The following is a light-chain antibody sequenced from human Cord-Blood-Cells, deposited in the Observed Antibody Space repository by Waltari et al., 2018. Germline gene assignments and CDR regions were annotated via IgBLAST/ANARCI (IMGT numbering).Light chain of an antibody. J-gene: IGLJ1*01. CDR1: SSDVGGYNY. CDR2: DVS. V-gene: IGLV2-14*03. CDR3: SSYTSSSTYV. Sequence: QSALTQPAYASGPPGQSPTISCPGPSSDVGGYNYISWYQQHPGKAPKLMIYDVSNRPSGVSNRFSGSKSGNTASLTISGLQAEDEADYYCSSYTSSSTYVFGTGTKVTVL.